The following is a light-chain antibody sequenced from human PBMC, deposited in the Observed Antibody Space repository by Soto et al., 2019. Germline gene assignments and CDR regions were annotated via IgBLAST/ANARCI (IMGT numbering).Light chain of an antibody. V-gene: IGKV1-6*01. CDR1: QDIRNE. J-gene: IGKJ1*01. CDR2: ANS. Sequence: AIQMTQSPPSLSASVGDRVILTCRASQDIRNELGWYQQKPGKAPKLLTHANSNLQGGVPLRFSGSGASTDFALTISSLQPEDFATYYCLQDHRYPRTFGQGTRVEIK. CDR3: LQDHRYPRT.